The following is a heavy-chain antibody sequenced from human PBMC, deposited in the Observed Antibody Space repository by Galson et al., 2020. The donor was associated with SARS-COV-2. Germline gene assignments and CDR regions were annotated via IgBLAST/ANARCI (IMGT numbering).Heavy chain of an antibody. CDR3: ARDQATAEPGTYDY. CDR2: ISSSSSYI. V-gene: IGHV3-21*01. CDR1: GFTFSSYS. Sequence: GESLKISCAASGFTFSSYSMNWVRQAPGKGLEWVSSISSSSSYIYYADSVKGRFTISRDNAKNSLYLQMNSLRAEDTAVYYCARDQATAEPGTYDYWGQGTLVTVSS. J-gene: IGHJ4*02. D-gene: IGHD1-26*01.